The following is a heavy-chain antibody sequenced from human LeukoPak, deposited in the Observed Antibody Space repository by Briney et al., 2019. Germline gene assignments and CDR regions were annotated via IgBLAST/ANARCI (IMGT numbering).Heavy chain of an antibody. CDR3: ARQQWLDGAYYFDY. CDR2: ISGSGDST. Sequence: PGGSLRLSCVASGFTLRSYVMNWVRQTPGKGLEWVSSISGSGDSTFYADSVKGRFSISRDNAKKSLFLQMNSLRDEDTAVYYCARQQWLDGAYYFDYWGQGTLVTVSS. V-gene: IGHV3-23*01. J-gene: IGHJ4*02. CDR1: GFTLRSYV. D-gene: IGHD6-19*01.